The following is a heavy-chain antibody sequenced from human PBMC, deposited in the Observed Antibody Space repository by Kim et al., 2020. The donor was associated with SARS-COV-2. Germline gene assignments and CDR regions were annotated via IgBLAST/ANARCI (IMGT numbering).Heavy chain of an antibody. CDR2: ISYDGRNK. CDR3: AKDRNSSWYNWFDP. CDR1: GFTFGSYG. V-gene: IGHV3-30*18. D-gene: IGHD6-13*01. J-gene: IGHJ5*02. Sequence: GGSLRLSCAASGFTFGSYGMHWVRQAPGKGPEWVAVISYDGRNKYYGDSVKGRFTISRDNSKNTLYLRMNGPRLEDTAMYYCAKDRNSSWYNWFDPWGQGTLSPSPQ.